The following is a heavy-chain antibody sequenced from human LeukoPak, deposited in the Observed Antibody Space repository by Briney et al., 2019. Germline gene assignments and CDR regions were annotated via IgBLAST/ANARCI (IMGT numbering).Heavy chain of an antibody. V-gene: IGHV3-30*03. CDR2: ISYDGSNK. J-gene: IGHJ4*02. D-gene: IGHD6-13*01. CDR1: GFTFSSYG. Sequence: PGGSLRLSCAASGFTFSSYGMHWVRQAPGKGLEWVAVISYDGSNKYYADSVKGRFTISRDNSKNTLYLQMNSLRAEDTAVYYCARGRSSSWEGYWGQGTLVTVSS. CDR3: ARGRSSSWEGY.